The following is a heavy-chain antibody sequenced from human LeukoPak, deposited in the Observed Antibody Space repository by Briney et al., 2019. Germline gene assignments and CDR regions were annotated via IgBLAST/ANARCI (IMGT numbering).Heavy chain of an antibody. CDR3: AKVRGDHAHLQVDFDY. CDR1: GFTFSSHA. CDR2: ITGSGSGA. J-gene: IGHJ4*02. V-gene: IGHV3-23*01. Sequence: GGSLRLSCTASGFTFSSHAMTWVRQAAGKGLQWVSSITGSGSGAYYADSVKGRVTISRDNSKNTLFPQMDSLRAEDTAMYYCAKVRGDHAHLQVDFDYWGQGTLVTVSS. D-gene: IGHD2-21*02.